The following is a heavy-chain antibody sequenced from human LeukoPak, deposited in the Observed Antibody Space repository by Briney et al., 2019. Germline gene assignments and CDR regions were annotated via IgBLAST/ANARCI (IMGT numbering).Heavy chain of an antibody. V-gene: IGHV1-2*02. CDR2: INPNSGGT. J-gene: IGHJ4*02. CDR3: ARGPGETDVVVVVAATPDY. Sequence: GASVKVSCKASGYTFTGYYMHWVRQAPGQGLEWMGWINPNSGGTNYAQKFQGRVTTTRDTSISTAYMELSRLRSDDTAVYYCARGPGETDVVVVVAATPDYWGQGTLVTVSS. D-gene: IGHD2-15*01. CDR1: GYTFTGYY.